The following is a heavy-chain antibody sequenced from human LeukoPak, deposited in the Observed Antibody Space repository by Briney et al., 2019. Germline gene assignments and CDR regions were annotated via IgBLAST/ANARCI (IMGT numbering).Heavy chain of an antibody. D-gene: IGHD6-19*01. CDR3: ARTDISGWSRPLDC. CDR1: GFTFSRYA. CDR2: ISSDGSNK. J-gene: IGHJ4*02. V-gene: IGHV3-30-3*01. Sequence: QPGGSLRLSCAASGFTFSRYALHWVRQAPGKGLEWVAVISSDGSNKYYAGSMEGRFTISRDNYNNTLLLQMNSLSAEDTAVYYCARTDISGWSRPLDCWGQGTLVTVSS.